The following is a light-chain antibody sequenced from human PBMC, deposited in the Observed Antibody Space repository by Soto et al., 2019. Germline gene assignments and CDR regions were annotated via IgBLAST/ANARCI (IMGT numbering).Light chain of an antibody. CDR2: QTS. CDR1: QYINTR. CDR3: QHYGSSPWS. Sequence: EIVLTQSPATLSSFPGDRVTLSCWASQYINTRLAWYQHRPGQAPRLLIYQTSIRAAGIPDRFSGSGSGTDFTLTISRLEPEDFAVYYCQHYGSSPWSFGQGTKVDIK. V-gene: IGKV3-20*01. J-gene: IGKJ1*01.